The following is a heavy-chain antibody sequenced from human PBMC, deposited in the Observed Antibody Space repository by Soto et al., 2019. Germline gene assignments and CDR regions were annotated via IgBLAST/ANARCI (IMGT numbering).Heavy chain of an antibody. CDR1: GYTFTNYG. Sequence: ASVKVSCKASGYTFTNYGVSWVRQAPGQGLEWMGWISADTGNTNYAQKLQGRVTMTTDTSTNTAYMELRSLRSDDTAVYYCARDLSTRYYDSSGYRPRNWFDPWGQGTLVTVSS. D-gene: IGHD3-22*01. V-gene: IGHV1-18*01. J-gene: IGHJ5*02. CDR3: ARDLSTRYYDSSGYRPRNWFDP. CDR2: ISADTGNT.